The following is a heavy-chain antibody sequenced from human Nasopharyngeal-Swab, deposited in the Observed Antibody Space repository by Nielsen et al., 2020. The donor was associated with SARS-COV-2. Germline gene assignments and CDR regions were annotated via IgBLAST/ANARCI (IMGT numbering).Heavy chain of an antibody. CDR1: GFTFDDYG. V-gene: IGHV3-43D*04. Sequence: GESLKISCVASGFTFDDYGMHWVRQVPGKGLEWVSLISWDGVNKYYADSVKGRFTISRDNRKNSLYLQMNSLRAEDTALYYCAKDYCSLNSCYFDYWGQGTLVTVSP. J-gene: IGHJ4*02. D-gene: IGHD2-2*01. CDR2: ISWDGVNK. CDR3: AKDYCSLNSCYFDY.